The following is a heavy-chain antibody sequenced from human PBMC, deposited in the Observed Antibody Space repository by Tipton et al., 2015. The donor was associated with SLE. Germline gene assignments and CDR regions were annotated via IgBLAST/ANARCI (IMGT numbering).Heavy chain of an antibody. D-gene: IGHD5-24*01. CDR3: ARMRGGYNAHH. V-gene: IGHV4-61*08. CDR1: GDSTSSDDY. J-gene: IGHJ5*02. Sequence: GLVKPSETLSLTCDVSGDSTSSDDYWAWIRQPPGKGLEWIGYISYSGSTNYNPSVRSRVSISLDTSKNQFSLKVKSVTTADTAVYYCARMRGGYNAHHWGQGILVTVSS. CDR2: ISYSGST.